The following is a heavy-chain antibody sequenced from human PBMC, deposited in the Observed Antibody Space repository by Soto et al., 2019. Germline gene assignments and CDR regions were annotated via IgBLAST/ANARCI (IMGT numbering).Heavy chain of an antibody. CDR1: GGSLSPYY. D-gene: IGHD5-18*01. V-gene: IGHV4-34*01. J-gene: IGHJ4*02. Sequence: QVQLQQWGAGLLKPSETLSLTCGVFGGSLSPYYWTWIHQPPGKGLEWIGDINHRGSTNYNSSLKSRLSISVDTSKNQFSLNLTSVTAADTAIYYCARVGYNSGHGFDYWGQGALITISS. CDR2: INHRGST. CDR3: ARVGYNSGHGFDY.